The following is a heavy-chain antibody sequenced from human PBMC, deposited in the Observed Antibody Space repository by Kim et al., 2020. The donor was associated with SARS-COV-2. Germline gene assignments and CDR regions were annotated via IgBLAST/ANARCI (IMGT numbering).Heavy chain of an antibody. D-gene: IGHD7-27*01. CDR3: ARDKLGKGFDP. Sequence: GGSLRLSCAASGFTFSSYAMHWVRQAPGKGLEWVAVISYDGSNKYYADSVKGRFTISRDNSKNTLYLQMNSLRAEDTAVYYCARDKLGKGFDPWGQGTLV. V-gene: IGHV3-30-3*01. CDR2: ISYDGSNK. CDR1: GFTFSSYA. J-gene: IGHJ5*02.